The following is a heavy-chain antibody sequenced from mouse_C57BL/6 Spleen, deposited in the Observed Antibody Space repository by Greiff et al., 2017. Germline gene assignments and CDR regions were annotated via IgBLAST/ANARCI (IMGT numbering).Heavy chain of an antibody. CDR3: GRLNPYWYFDV. V-gene: IGHV10-1*01. CDR2: IRSKSNNYAT. J-gene: IGHJ1*03. CDR1: GFSFNTYA. Sequence: EVQLVESGGGLVQPKGSLKLSCAASGFSFNTYAMHWVRQAPGKGLEWVARIRSKSNNYATYYADSVKDRFTISRDDSESMLYLQMNNLKTEDTAMYYCGRLNPYWYFDVWGTGTTVTVSA.